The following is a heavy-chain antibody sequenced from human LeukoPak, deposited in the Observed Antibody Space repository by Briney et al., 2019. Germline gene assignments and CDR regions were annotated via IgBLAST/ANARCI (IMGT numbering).Heavy chain of an antibody. CDR2: IYYSGST. CDR3: AREGSYCSSTSCQEFDP. D-gene: IGHD2-2*01. CDR1: GGSISSYY. Sequence: SETLSLTCTVSGGSISSYYWSWIRQPPGKGLEWIGYIYYSGSTNYNPSLKSRVTISVDTSKNQFSLKLSSVTAADTAVYYCAREGSYCSSTSCQEFDPWGQGTLVTVSS. J-gene: IGHJ5*02. V-gene: IGHV4-59*01.